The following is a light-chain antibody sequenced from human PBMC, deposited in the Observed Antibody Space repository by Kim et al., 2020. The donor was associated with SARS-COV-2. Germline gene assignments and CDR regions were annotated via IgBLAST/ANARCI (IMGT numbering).Light chain of an antibody. CDR2: KDT. J-gene: IGLJ3*02. V-gene: IGLV3-16*01. Sequence: SYELTQPPSVSVSLGQMARGEPLPKKYAYWYQQKPGQFPVLVIYKDTERPSGIPERFSGSSSGTILTLTISGVQAADEADYYCLSAHSSCPWVFGGGTQLTVL. CDR1: PLPKKY. CDR3: LSAHSSCPWV.